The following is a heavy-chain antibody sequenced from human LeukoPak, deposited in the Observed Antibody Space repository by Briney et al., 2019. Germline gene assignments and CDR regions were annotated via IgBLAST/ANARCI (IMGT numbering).Heavy chain of an antibody. Sequence: GGSLRLSCAAPGFTFSTYAMNWVRQAPGKGLEWVSGISGGGGNTYFADSVKGRFTISRDNSNNTLYLQMNSLRAEDTAIYYCAREGLGGYFGSGSYSMDVWGQGTTVTVSS. D-gene: IGHD3-10*01. V-gene: IGHV3-23*01. CDR3: AREGLGGYFGSGSYSMDV. J-gene: IGHJ6*02. CDR2: ISGGGGNT. CDR1: GFTFSTYA.